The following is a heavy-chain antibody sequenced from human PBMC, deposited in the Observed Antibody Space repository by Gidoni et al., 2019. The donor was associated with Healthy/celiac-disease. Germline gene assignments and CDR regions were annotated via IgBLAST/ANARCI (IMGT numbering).Heavy chain of an antibody. Sequence: GDGLEWIGEINHSGSTNYNPSLKSRVTISVDTSKNQFSLKLSSVTAADTAVYYCARDYVWGSYLGYFDYWGQGTLVTVSS. D-gene: IGHD3-16*02. V-gene: IGHV4-34*01. CDR2: INHSGST. J-gene: IGHJ4*02. CDR3: ARDYVWGSYLGYFDY.